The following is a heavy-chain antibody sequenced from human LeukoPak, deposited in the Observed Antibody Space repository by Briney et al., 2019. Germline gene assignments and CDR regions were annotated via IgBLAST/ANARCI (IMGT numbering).Heavy chain of an antibody. J-gene: IGHJ4*02. CDR1: GFAFSNFA. D-gene: IGHD6-13*01. CDR2: ISGSGGST. Sequence: GGSLRLSCAASGFAFSNFAMHWVRQAPGKGLEWVSAISGSGGSTYYADSVKGRFTISRDNSKDTLYLQMNSLRAEDTAVYYCAKDAEAVAAGSYFDYWGQGTLVTVSS. V-gene: IGHV3-23*01. CDR3: AKDAEAVAAGSYFDY.